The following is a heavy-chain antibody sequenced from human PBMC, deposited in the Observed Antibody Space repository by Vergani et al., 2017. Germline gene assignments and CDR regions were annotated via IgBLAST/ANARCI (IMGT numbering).Heavy chain of an antibody. CDR1: GGSISSSNW. D-gene: IGHD1-20*01. V-gene: IGHV4-4*02. J-gene: IGHJ6*02. Sequence: QVQLQESGPGLVKPSGTLSLTCAVSGGSISSSNWWSWVRQPPGKGLGWIGEIYHSGSTNYNPSLKSRVTISVDKSKNQFSLKLSAVTAADTAVYYCARFLTGTTIYYYYGIDVWGQGTTVTVSS. CDR2: IYHSGST. CDR3: ARFLTGTTIYYYYGIDV.